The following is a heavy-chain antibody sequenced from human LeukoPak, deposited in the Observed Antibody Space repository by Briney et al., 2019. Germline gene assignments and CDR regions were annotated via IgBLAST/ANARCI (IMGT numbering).Heavy chain of an antibody. D-gene: IGHD2-2*01. CDR2: ISYGGSNK. Sequence: GGSLRLSCAASGFTFSSYGMHWVRQAPGKGLEWVAVISYGGSNKYFADSVKGRFTISRDNSKNTLYLQMNSLRAEDTAVYYCAKEYTKLGYCSSTSCPTGFNYWGQGTLVTVSS. J-gene: IGHJ4*02. V-gene: IGHV3-30*18. CDR3: AKEYTKLGYCSSTSCPTGFNY. CDR1: GFTFSSYG.